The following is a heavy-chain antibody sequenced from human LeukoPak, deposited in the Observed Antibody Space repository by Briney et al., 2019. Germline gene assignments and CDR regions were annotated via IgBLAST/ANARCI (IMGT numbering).Heavy chain of an antibody. Sequence: PSETLSLTCSVSGFSISNGYYWAWIRQSPGKGLEWIGSVHNVGSTYYNLSLRSRVTMSIDTSKNQFSLRLNSVTAADTAVYYCARHAEYNSGWHFYLDHWGQGILVTVSS. CDR2: VHNVGST. J-gene: IGHJ4*02. D-gene: IGHD6-19*01. V-gene: IGHV4-38-2*02. CDR1: GFSISNGYY. CDR3: ARHAEYNSGWHFYLDH.